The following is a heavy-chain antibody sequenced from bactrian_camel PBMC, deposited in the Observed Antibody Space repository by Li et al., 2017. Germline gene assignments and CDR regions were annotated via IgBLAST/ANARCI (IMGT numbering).Heavy chain of an antibody. CDR2: IYTGSAAPGSA. D-gene: IGHD3*01. Sequence: SGNYVAWIRQAPGKEREGLATIYTGSAAPGSAYYADSVKGRFAISRDDAKNALYLQMNSLKPEDTAMYYCAAKWVNTERWWDDSRYSFWGQGTQVTVS. CDR3: AAKWVNTERWWDDSRYSF. CDR1: SGNY. V-gene: IGHV3S29*01. J-gene: IGHJ4*01.